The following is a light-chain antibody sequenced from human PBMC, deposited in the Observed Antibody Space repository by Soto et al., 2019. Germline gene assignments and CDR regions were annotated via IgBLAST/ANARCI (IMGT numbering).Light chain of an antibody. CDR2: GAS. V-gene: IGKV3-20*01. J-gene: IGKJ3*01. Sequence: EIVVSHSQGTLSLSPCERATLSFSARQSVSSSYLAWYQQKPGQAPRLLIYGASSRATGIPDRFSGSGSGTDFTLTISRLEPEDFAVYYCQPYGSSPLATFGPGTKVD. CDR1: QSVSSSY. CDR3: QPYGSSPLAT.